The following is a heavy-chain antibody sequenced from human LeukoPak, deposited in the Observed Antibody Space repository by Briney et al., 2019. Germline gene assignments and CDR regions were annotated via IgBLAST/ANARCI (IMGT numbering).Heavy chain of an antibody. Sequence: SETLSLTCSVSGGSTSSLYWSWIRQPPGKGLEWIGYIYYTGSTNYNPSLKSRVTMFVDMSKNQFSLRLSSVTAADTAVYYCARHRAYSSSSPFDYWGQGTLVTVSS. D-gene: IGHD6-6*01. CDR3: ARHRAYSSSSPFDY. CDR1: GGSTSSLY. CDR2: IYYTGST. V-gene: IGHV4-59*08. J-gene: IGHJ4*02.